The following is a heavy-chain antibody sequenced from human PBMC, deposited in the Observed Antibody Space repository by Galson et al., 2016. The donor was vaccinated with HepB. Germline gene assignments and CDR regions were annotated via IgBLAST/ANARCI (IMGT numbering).Heavy chain of an antibody. CDR2: SYGDGST. J-gene: IGHJ6*02. Sequence: SLRLSCAASGFIVSNDYINWVRQAPGKGLEWLSVSYGDGSTYYAESVRGRFTISRDNSKNSVFLQMNSLRAEDTAVYYCARDPGFRNGMNVWGQGTTVTVSS. CDR3: ARDPGFRNGMNV. V-gene: IGHV3-53*01. CDR1: GFIVSNDY.